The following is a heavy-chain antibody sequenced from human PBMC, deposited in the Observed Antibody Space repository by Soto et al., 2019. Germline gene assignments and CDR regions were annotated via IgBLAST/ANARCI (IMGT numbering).Heavy chain of an antibody. CDR3: ARTVLGPDLLADSFVDYHYHMDV. Sequence: SETLSLTCTVSGGSISNLYWSWIRQPPGKGLEWIGYVYYTGSTSYNPSLKRRVTFSADSSRGQFSLRLNSVTAADTAVYYCARTVLGPDLLADSFVDYHYHMDVWGRGTTVTVS. D-gene: IGHD3-9*01. CDR1: GGSISNLY. V-gene: IGHV4-59*08. CDR2: VYYTGST. J-gene: IGHJ6*03.